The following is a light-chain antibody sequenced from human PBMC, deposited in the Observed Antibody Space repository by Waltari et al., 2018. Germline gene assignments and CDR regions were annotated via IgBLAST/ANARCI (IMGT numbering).Light chain of an antibody. CDR3: ATWDSSLSAGV. J-gene: IGLJ1*01. CDR1: SSNIGINS. V-gene: IGLV1-51*01. Sequence: QSVLTQPPSVSAAPGQMVSISCSGSSSNIGINSVSWHQKLPETAPKLLIYENFQRPAGIPHRFYGPKSGTSATLDITGPQTGDEGDYYCATWDSSLSAGVFGTGTKVTVL. CDR2: ENF.